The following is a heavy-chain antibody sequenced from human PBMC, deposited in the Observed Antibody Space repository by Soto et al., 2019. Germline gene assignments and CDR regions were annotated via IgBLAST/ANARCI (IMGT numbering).Heavy chain of an antibody. CDR2: IYYSGST. V-gene: IGHV4-59*01. J-gene: IGHJ4*02. CDR3: ARYGGSYHFDY. CDR1: GGSISSYY. Sequence: PSETLSLTCTVSGGSISSYYWSWIRQPPGKGLEWIGYIYYSGSTNYNPSLKSRVTISVDTSKNQFSLKLSSVTAADTAVYYCARYGGSYHFDYWGQGTLVTV. D-gene: IGHD1-26*01.